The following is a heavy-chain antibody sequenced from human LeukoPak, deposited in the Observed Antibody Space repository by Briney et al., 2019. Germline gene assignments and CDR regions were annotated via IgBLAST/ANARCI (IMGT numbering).Heavy chain of an antibody. J-gene: IGHJ3*02. D-gene: IGHD3-9*01. Sequence: PGGSLRLSCAASGFTFSSYSMSWVRQAPAKRLGWVSSISSSSSYIYYADSVKGRFTISRDNAKNSLYLQMNSMRAEDTAVYYCARDVERYSWAAFDIWGQGTMVTVSS. CDR2: ISSSSSYI. CDR3: ARDVERYSWAAFDI. CDR1: GFTFSSYS. V-gene: IGHV3-21*01.